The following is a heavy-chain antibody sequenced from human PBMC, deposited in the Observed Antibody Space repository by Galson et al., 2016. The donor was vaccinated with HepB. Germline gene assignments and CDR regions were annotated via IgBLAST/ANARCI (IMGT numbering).Heavy chain of an antibody. D-gene: IGHD3-10*01. CDR3: ARDYNGVLY. V-gene: IGHV4-59*01. Sequence: SETLSLTCTVSGGSISRYYWTWMRQPPGKGLAWIGYIYDSGYTNYDPSLQSRVNSSVDPSKNQFSLKLRSVTAADTAVYYCARDYNGVLYWGQGTLVTVSS. CDR2: IYDSGYT. CDR1: GGSISRYY. J-gene: IGHJ4*02.